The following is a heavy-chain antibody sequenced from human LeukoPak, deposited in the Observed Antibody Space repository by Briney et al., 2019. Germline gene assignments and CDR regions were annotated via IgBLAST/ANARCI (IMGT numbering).Heavy chain of an antibody. V-gene: IGHV3-48*03. J-gene: IGHJ4*02. CDR2: ISSSGSTI. D-gene: IGHD2-2*01. Sequence: GGSLRLSCAASGFTFSSYEMNWVRQAPGKGLEWVSHISSSGSTIYYADSVKGRFTISRDNAKNSLYLQMNSLRAEDTAVYYCARVTYHAAAYWGQGTLVAVSS. CDR3: ARVTYHAAAY. CDR1: GFTFSSYE.